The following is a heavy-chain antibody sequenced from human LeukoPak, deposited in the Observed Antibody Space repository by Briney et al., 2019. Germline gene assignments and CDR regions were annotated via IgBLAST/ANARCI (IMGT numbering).Heavy chain of an antibody. CDR1: GGSFSGYY. Sequence: SETLSLASAVYGGSFSGYYWSWIRQPPGKGLEWIGEINHSGSTNYNPSLKSRVTISVDTSKNQFSLKLSSVTAADTAVYYCARGGRPYYYYGMDVWGQGTTVTVSS. V-gene: IGHV4-34*01. D-gene: IGHD6-25*01. J-gene: IGHJ6*02. CDR3: ARGGRPYYYYGMDV. CDR2: INHSGST.